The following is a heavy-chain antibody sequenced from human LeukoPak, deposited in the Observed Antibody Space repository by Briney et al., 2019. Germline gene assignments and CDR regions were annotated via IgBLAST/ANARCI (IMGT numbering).Heavy chain of an antibody. CDR3: ARASPLNALRGGTYNWFDP. J-gene: IGHJ5*02. CDR1: RGTFSSYA. CDR2: IIHIFGTA. V-gene: IGHV1-69*05. D-gene: IGHD3-16*01. Sequence: ASVQVSCQASRGTFSSYAISWVRPAPGQGLEWMGGIIHIFGTANYAQKFQGRVTITTDESTSTAYMELSSLRSEDTAVYYCARASPLNALRGGTYNWFDPWGQGTLVTVSS.